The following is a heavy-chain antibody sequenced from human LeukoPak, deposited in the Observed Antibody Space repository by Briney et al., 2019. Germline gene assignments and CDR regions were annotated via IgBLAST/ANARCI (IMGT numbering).Heavy chain of an antibody. D-gene: IGHD4-17*01. Sequence: SETQSLTCTVSGGSISSGSYYWSWIRQPAGKGLEWIGRIYTSGSTNYNPSLKSRVSISVDTSKNQFSLKLSSVTAADTAVYYCAREKTTVTTIFDYWGQGTLVTVSS. CDR1: GGSISSGSYY. V-gene: IGHV4-61*02. CDR2: IYTSGST. CDR3: AREKTTVTTIFDY. J-gene: IGHJ4*02.